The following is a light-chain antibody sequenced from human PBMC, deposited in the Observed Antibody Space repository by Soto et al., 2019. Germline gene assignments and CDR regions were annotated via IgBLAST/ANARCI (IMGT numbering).Light chain of an antibody. CDR3: SSYTGSTSLVNV. J-gene: IGLJ1*01. Sequence: QSALTQPASLSGSPGQSISISCTGTSSDVGRYNFVSWYQQRPGKAPKLIIYDVANRPSGISNRFSGSKSGNTASLTISGLQAEDEADYYCSSYTGSTSLVNVFGPGTKLTVL. CDR2: DVA. V-gene: IGLV2-14*03. CDR1: SSDVGRYNF.